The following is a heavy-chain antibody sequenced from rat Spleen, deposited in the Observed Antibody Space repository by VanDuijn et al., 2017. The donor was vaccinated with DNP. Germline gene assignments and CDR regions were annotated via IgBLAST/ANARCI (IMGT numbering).Heavy chain of an antibody. D-gene: IGHD1-11*01. CDR1: GFTFSYYW. CDR3: AIGHGGPDY. CDR2: MTYDGGNI. V-gene: IGHV5-20*01. Sequence: EVQLVESGGDLVQPGRSLKLSCVASGFTFSYYWMAWVRQAPTKGLEWVASMTYDGGNIYYRDSVKGRFTISRDNAKTSLSLQMDSLRSEDTGTYYCAIGHGGPDYWGQGVMVTVSS. J-gene: IGHJ2*01.